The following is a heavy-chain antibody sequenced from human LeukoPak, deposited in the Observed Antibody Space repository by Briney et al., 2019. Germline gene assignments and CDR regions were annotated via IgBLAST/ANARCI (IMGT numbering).Heavy chain of an antibody. D-gene: IGHD1-20*01. Sequence: PGGSLRLSCSASGFTFSTYALHWVRQAPGIGLRSVASVSSDGSGTYYADSVKGRLTISRDNSKNTLYLQMSSLRTEETAVYYCVKDQSISGYFDFWGQGTLVTVSS. CDR1: GFTFSTYA. CDR2: VSSDGSGT. J-gene: IGHJ4*02. V-gene: IGHV3-64D*09. CDR3: VKDQSISGYFDF.